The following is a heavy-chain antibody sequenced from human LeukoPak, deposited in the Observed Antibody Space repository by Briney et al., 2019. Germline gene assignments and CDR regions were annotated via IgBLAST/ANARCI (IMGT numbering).Heavy chain of an antibody. Sequence: TGGSLRLSCAASGFTFSSYAMSWVRQAPGKGLEWVSAISGSGGSTYYADSVKGRFTIPRDNSKNTLYLQMNSLRAEDTAVYYCASQGVVVVPAALILDYWGQGTLVTVSS. CDR3: ASQGVVVVPAALILDY. CDR2: ISGSGGST. CDR1: GFTFSSYA. J-gene: IGHJ4*02. V-gene: IGHV3-23*01. D-gene: IGHD2-2*01.